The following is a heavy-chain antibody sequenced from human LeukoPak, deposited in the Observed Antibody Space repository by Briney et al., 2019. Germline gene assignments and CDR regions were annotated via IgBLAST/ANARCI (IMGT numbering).Heavy chain of an antibody. J-gene: IGHJ4*02. V-gene: IGHV1-2*02. D-gene: IGHD6-13*01. CDR3: ARLKYSSSWYVLRY. CDR1: GYTFTGYY. CDR2: INPNSGGT. Sequence: ASVKVSCKASGYTFTGYYMRWVRQAPGQGLEWMGWINPNSGGTNYAQKFQGRVTMTRDTSISTAYMELSRLRSDDTAVYYCARLKYSSSWYVLRYWGQGTLVTVSS.